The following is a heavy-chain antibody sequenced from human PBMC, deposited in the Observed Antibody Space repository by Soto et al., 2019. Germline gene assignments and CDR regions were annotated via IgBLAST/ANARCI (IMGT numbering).Heavy chain of an antibody. CDR2: ISYDGSNK. V-gene: IGHV3-30*18. CDR3: VKRWGDFWSGYYALYYYYGMDV. Sequence: GGSLRLSCAASGFTFSSYGMHWVRQAPGKGLEWVAVISYDGSNKYYADSVKGRFTISRDNSKNTLYLQMNSLRAEDTAVYYCVKRWGDFWSGYYALYYYYGMDVWGQGTTVTVSS. D-gene: IGHD3-3*01. J-gene: IGHJ6*02. CDR1: GFTFSSYG.